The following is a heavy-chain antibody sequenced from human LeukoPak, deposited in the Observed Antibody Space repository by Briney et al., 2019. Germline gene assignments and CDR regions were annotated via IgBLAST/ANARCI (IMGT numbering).Heavy chain of an antibody. CDR1: GFTFSSFW. D-gene: IGHD4-17*01. Sequence: GGSLRLSCAASGFTFSSFWMSWVRQAPGKGLESLANIKQDGNEKYYVDSVKGRFTISRDNAKNSLYLQVNSLRAEDTAVYYCARVSPLDYGDYGLDVWGQGTTVTVSS. V-gene: IGHV3-7*01. CDR3: ARVSPLDYGDYGLDV. CDR2: IKQDGNEK. J-gene: IGHJ6*02.